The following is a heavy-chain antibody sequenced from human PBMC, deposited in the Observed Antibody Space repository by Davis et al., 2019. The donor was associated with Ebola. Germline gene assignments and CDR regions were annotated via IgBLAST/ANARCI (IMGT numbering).Heavy chain of an antibody. CDR3: ARFMRFLEWSGDWFDP. V-gene: IGHV5-51*01. CDR2: IYPGDSDT. Sequence: GESLKISCKGSGYSFTSYWIGWVRQMPGKGLEWMGIIYPGDSDTRYSPSFQGQVTISADKSISTAYLQWSSLKASDTAMYYCARFMRFLEWSGDWFDPWGQGTLVTVSS. D-gene: IGHD3-3*01. J-gene: IGHJ5*02. CDR1: GYSFTSYW.